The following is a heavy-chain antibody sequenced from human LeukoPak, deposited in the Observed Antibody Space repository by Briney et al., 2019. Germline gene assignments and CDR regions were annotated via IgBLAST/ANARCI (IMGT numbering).Heavy chain of an antibody. CDR2: ITDSGSNT. CDR1: GFTFRNYA. CDR3: AKDDIIKNW. V-gene: IGHV3-23*01. D-gene: IGHD2/OR15-2a*01. J-gene: IGHJ4*02. Sequence: GGSLRLSCAAPGFTFRNYAMSWVRQAPGKGLECVSYITDSGSNTYYADSVKGRFTISRDNSKNTLYLQMNSLTAEDTAVYYCAKDDIIKNWWGQGTLVTVSS.